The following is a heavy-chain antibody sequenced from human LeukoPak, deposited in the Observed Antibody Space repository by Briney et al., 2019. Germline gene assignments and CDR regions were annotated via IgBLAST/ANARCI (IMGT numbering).Heavy chain of an antibody. CDR1: GGSFSGYY. CDR2: INHSGST. V-gene: IGHV4-34*01. J-gene: IGHJ6*02. D-gene: IGHD1-26*01. CDR3: ARGGIVGATPYYYYGMDV. Sequence: PSETLSLTCAVYGGSFSGYYWSWIRQPPGKGLEWIGEINHSGSTNYNPSLKSRVTISVDTSKDQFSLRLSSVTAADTAVYYCARGGIVGATPYYYYGMDVWGQGTTVTVSS.